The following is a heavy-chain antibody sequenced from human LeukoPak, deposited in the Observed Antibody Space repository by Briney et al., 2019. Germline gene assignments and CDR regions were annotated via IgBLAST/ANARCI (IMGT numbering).Heavy chain of an antibody. CDR2: ISSNGGST. CDR1: GFTLSSYA. J-gene: IGHJ4*02. CDR3: ARREWLALDY. D-gene: IGHD6-19*01. Sequence: GASLRLSCAASGFTLSSYAMHWVRQAPGKRLEYVSAISSNGGSTYYANSVKGRFTISIDNSKNTLYLQMGSLRAEDMAVYYCARREWLALDYWGQGTLVTVSS. V-gene: IGHV3-64*01.